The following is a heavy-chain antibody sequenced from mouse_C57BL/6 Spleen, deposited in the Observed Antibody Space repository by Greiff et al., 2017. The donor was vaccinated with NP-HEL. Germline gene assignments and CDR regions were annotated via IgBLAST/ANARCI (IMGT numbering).Heavy chain of an antibody. CDR2: INPNNGGT. Sequence: VQLQQSGPELVKPGASVKISCKASGYTFTDYYMNWVKQSHGKSLEWIGDINPNNGGTSYNQKFKGKATLTVDKSSSTAYLELRSLTSEESAVYYGGRQLRGKWFAYWGQGTLVTVSA. CDR3: GRQLRGKWFAY. CDR1: GYTFTDYY. V-gene: IGHV1-26*01. J-gene: IGHJ3*01. D-gene: IGHD3-2*02.